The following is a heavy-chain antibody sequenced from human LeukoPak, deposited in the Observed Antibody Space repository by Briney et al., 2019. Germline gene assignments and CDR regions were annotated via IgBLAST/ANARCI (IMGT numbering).Heavy chain of an antibody. CDR1: GFTLSDHY. CDR2: TRNKANSYTT. D-gene: IGHD3-16*01. CDR3: ARDMSFGGRFYFDY. Sequence: PGGSLRLSCAASGFTLSDHYMEWVRQAPGKGPEWIGRTRNKANSYTTEYAASVKGRFTISRDESKNSLYLQMNSLKTEDTAVYYCARDMSFGGRFYFDYWGPGTLVNVSS. V-gene: IGHV3-72*01. J-gene: IGHJ4*02.